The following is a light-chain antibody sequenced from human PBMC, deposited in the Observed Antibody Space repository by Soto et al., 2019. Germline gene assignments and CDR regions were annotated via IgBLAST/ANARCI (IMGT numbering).Light chain of an antibody. V-gene: IGKV1-39*01. CDR2: AAS. CDR3: QQSYSTPPVT. J-gene: IGKJ1*01. Sequence: DIQMTQSPSSLSASVGDRVTITCRASQSITTYLNWYQQKPGKAPRLLIYAASSLQSGVPSRFGGSGSGTEFTLTITSLQPEDFATYYCQQSYSTPPVTFGQGTKVEIK. CDR1: QSITTY.